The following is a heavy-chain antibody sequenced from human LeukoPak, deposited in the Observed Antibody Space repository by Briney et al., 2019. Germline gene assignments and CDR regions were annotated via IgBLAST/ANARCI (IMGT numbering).Heavy chain of an antibody. Sequence: GGSLRLSCAASGFTVSKNYMTWVRQAPGKGLEWVSIIYSGGSTYYTDSVKGRFTISRDNAKNSLYLQMNSLRAEDTAVYYCTREDHSNYNYWGQGTLVTVSS. CDR1: GFTVSKNY. CDR2: IYSGGST. V-gene: IGHV3-53*01. D-gene: IGHD4-11*01. CDR3: TREDHSNYNY. J-gene: IGHJ4*02.